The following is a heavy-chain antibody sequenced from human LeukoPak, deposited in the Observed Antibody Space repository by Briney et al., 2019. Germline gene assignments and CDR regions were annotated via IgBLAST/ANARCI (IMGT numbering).Heavy chain of an antibody. V-gene: IGHV3-9*01. Sequence: GGSLRLSCAASGFTFSSYGMHWVRQAPGKGLEWVSGISWNSGSIGYADSVKGRFTISRDNAKNSLYLQMNSLRAEDTALYYCAKDSSVAGTALDYWGQGTLVTVSS. CDR3: AKDSSVAGTALDY. CDR1: GFTFSSYG. CDR2: ISWNSGSI. J-gene: IGHJ4*02. D-gene: IGHD6-19*01.